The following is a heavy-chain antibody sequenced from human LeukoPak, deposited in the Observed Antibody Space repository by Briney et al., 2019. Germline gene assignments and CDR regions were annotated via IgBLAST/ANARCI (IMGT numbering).Heavy chain of an antibody. CDR2: IYSSGST. CDR1: GFTVSSNY. V-gene: IGHV3-66*01. J-gene: IGHJ6*02. D-gene: IGHD1/OR15-1a*01. Sequence: GGSLRLSCAASGFTVSSNYVSWVRQAPGKGLEWVSVIYSSGSTNYADSVKGRFTISRDDSRSTLYLQMNSLRAEDTAVYYCTRDWRNKGLDVWGQGTTVTVSS. CDR3: TRDWRNKGLDV.